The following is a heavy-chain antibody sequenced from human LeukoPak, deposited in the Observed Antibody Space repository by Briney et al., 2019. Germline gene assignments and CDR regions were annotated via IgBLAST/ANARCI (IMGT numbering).Heavy chain of an antibody. J-gene: IGHJ4*02. V-gene: IGHV4-31*03. Sequence: SETLSLTCTVSGGSISSGGYYWSWIRQHPGKGLEWIGYIYYSGSTYYNPSLKSRVTISVDTSKNQFPLKLSSVTAAGTAVYYCARGFGYSYGTPFFPDIYWGQGTLVTVSS. CDR1: GGSISSGGYY. D-gene: IGHD5-18*01. CDR3: ARGFGYSYGTPFFPDIY. CDR2: IYYSGST.